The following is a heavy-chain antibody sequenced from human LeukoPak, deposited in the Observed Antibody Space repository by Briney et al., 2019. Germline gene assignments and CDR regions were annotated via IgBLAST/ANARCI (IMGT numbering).Heavy chain of an antibody. J-gene: IGHJ4*02. CDR2: IKQDGSEK. V-gene: IGHV3-7*01. D-gene: IGHD3-16*01. CDR1: GFTFSRHW. Sequence: GGSLRLSCAVSGFTFSRHWMSWVRQAPGKGLEWLANIKQDGSEKYYVDSVEGRFTISRDNSKNTLYLQMNSLRAEDTAVYYCAKDLGFLATRSVDYWGQGTLVTVSS. CDR3: AKDLGFLATRSVDY.